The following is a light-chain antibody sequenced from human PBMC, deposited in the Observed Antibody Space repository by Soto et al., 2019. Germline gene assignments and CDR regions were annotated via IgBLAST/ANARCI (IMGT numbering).Light chain of an antibody. CDR2: KAS. CDR1: QTISSW. CDR3: QQHDSYLWT. Sequence: DIQMTQSPSTLSGSVGDRVTITCRASQTISSWLAWYQQKPGKAPKLLIYKASTLKSGVPERFSGSGSGTEFTLTISSLQPDDFADYFCQQHDSYLWTFGQGTKVDI. J-gene: IGKJ1*01. V-gene: IGKV1-5*03.